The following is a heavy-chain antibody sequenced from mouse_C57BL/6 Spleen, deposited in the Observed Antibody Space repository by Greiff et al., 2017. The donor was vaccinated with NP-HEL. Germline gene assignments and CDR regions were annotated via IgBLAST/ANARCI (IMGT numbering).Heavy chain of an antibody. J-gene: IGHJ2*03. CDR2: INPHSGTT. CDR3: AREEAGTGVDY. CDR1: GYSFPDYT. V-gene: IGHV1-39*01. Sequence: EVQLQQSGPELVQPGASVKISCTASGYSFPDYTLTWVKQSNGKRLEWIGVINPHSGTTSYKQKFKGNATLTVDQSPSTAYRHLNSLTCEDSAVYYCAREEAGTGVDYWGQVTSLTVSS. D-gene: IGHD4-1*01.